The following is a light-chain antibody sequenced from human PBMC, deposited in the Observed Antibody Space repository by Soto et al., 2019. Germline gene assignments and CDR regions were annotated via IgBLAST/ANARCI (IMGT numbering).Light chain of an antibody. Sequence: DIQLTQSPSTLSASVGDRVTITCRASQSITGWLAWYQQKPGKAPNLLISGVSDLESGVPSRFSGSGSGTEFTLTISSLQPDDFATYYCQQYGLYWSFGLGTKVDIK. CDR3: QQYGLYWS. J-gene: IGKJ1*01. CDR2: GVS. V-gene: IGKV1-5*01. CDR1: QSITGW.